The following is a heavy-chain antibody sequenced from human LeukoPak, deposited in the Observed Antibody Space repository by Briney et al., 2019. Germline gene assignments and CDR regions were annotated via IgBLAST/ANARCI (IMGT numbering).Heavy chain of an antibody. CDR3: ARAGTGILLWFGDRSDY. Sequence: GGSLRLSCSASGFTFSSYAMHWVRQAPGKGLEWVSSISSSSSYTYYADSVKGRFTISRDNAKKSLYLQMNSLRAEDTAVYYCARAGTGILLWFGDRSDYWGQGTLVAVSS. CDR1: GFTFSSYA. J-gene: IGHJ4*02. D-gene: IGHD3-10*01. V-gene: IGHV3-21*01. CDR2: ISSSSSYT.